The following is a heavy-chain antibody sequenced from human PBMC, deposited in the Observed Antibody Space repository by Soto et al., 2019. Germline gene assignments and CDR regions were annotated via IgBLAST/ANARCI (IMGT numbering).Heavy chain of an antibody. CDR1: GGSFSGYY. D-gene: IGHD1-26*01. Sequence: QVQLQQWGAGLLKPSETLSLTCAVYGGSFSGYYWSWIRQPPGKGLEWIGEINHSGSTNYNPSLKSRGTRAVGTSKSQFSRELGSVTAADSAVYDCARGSVGAPFDYWGQGTLVTVSS. CDR2: INHSGST. CDR3: ARGSVGAPFDY. V-gene: IGHV4-34*01. J-gene: IGHJ4*02.